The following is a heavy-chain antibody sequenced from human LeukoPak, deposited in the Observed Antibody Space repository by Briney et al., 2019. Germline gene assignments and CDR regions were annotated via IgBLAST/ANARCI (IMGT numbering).Heavy chain of an antibody. D-gene: IGHD3-22*01. CDR3: ARTNYYDSSGYQGAGTYYYGMDA. CDR2: IIPIFGTA. V-gene: IGHV1-69*06. J-gene: IGHJ6*02. CDR1: GGTFSSYG. Sequence: SVKVSCKASGGTFSSYGISWVRQAPGQGLEWMGRIIPIFGTANYAQKFQGRVTITADKFTSTAYMEVSSLRSEDTAVYYCARTNYYDSSGYQGAGTYYYGMDAWGQGTTVTVSS.